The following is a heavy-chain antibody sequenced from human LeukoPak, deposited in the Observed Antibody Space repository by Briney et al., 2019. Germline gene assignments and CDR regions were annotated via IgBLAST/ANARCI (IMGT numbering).Heavy chain of an antibody. V-gene: IGHV1-46*01. CDR2: INPSGGST. Sequence: ASVKVSCKASGYTFTSYYMHWVRQAPGQGLEWMGIINPSGGSTSYAQKFQGRVTMTRDTSTSTVYMELSSLRTEDTAVYYCARGSTLALYYYDSSGYFLEYWGQGTLVTVSS. CDR3: ARGSTLALYYYDSSGYFLEY. D-gene: IGHD3-22*01. CDR1: GYTFTSYY. J-gene: IGHJ4*02.